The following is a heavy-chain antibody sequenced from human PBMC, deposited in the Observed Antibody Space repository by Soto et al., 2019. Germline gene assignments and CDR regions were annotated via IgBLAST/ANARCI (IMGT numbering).Heavy chain of an antibody. CDR3: AREIAVAGTGYNWFDP. V-gene: IGHV4-59*01. D-gene: IGHD6-19*01. Sequence: SETLSLTCTVSGGSISSYYWSWIRQPPGKGLEWIGYIYYSGSTNYNPSLKSRVTISVDTSKNQFSLKLSSVTAADTAVYYCAREIAVAGTGYNWFDPWGQGTLVTVSS. J-gene: IGHJ5*02. CDR1: GGSISSYY. CDR2: IYYSGST.